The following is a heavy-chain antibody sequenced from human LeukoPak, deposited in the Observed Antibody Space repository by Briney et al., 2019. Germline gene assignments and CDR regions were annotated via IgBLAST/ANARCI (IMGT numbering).Heavy chain of an antibody. CDR2: ISYDGSNK. CDR1: GFTFRTYA. CDR3: AKGWGIPIFGVVTN. D-gene: IGHD3-3*01. V-gene: IGHV3-30*18. Sequence: GRSLRLSCAVSGFTFRTYAMHWVRQAPGKGLEWVAVISYDGSNKYFADSVKGRFTISRDNSKNTLYLQMNSLRAEDTAVYYCAKGWGIPIFGVVTNWGQGTLVTVSS. J-gene: IGHJ4*02.